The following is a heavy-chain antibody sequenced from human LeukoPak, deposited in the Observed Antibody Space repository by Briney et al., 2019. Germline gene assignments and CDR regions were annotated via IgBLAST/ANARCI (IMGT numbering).Heavy chain of an antibody. CDR3: AELGITMIGGV. CDR1: GFSVINNY. Sequence: PGGSLRLSCAASGFSVINNYMTWVRQAPGKGLEWVSYISSSGSTIYYADSVKGRFTISRDNAKNSLYLQMNSLRAEDTAVYYCAELGITMIGGVWGKGTTVTISS. D-gene: IGHD3-10*02. CDR2: ISSSGSTI. V-gene: IGHV3-11*04. J-gene: IGHJ6*04.